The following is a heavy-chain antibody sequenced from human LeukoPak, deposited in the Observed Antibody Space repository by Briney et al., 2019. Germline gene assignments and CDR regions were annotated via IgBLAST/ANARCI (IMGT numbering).Heavy chain of an antibody. Sequence: PGGSLRLSCAASGFTVSSNYMSWVRQAPGKGLEWVSVIYSGGSTYYADSVKGRFTISRDNSKNTLYLQMNSLRAEDTAVYYCAREGRYDSSGYGNFDYWGQGTLVTVSS. CDR1: GFTVSSNY. V-gene: IGHV3-66*01. CDR2: IYSGGST. CDR3: AREGRYDSSGYGNFDY. J-gene: IGHJ4*02. D-gene: IGHD3-22*01.